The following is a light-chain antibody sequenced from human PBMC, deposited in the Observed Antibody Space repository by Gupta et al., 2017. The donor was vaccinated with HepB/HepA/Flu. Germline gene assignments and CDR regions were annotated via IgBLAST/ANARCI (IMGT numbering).Light chain of an antibody. Sequence: DIQMTQSPSSVSASVGDRVTITCRSSQSIRIWLAWYQQKPGKAPNLLIYSASALVSGVPSRFSGSGSGTDFTLTISSLQPEDFATYYCQQANSFPITFGQGTRLEIK. CDR1: QSIRIW. CDR3: QQANSFPIT. J-gene: IGKJ5*01. CDR2: SAS. V-gene: IGKV1-12*01.